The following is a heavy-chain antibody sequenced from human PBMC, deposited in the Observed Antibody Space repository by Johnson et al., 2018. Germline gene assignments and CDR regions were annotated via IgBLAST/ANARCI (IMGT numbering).Heavy chain of an antibody. V-gene: IGHV3-15*01. J-gene: IGHJ1*01. CDR1: GFTFNLAS. CDR3: STDGAH. D-gene: IGHD3-10*01. CDR2: IKPTPDGGTT. Sequence: VQLVESGGGLVKPGGSLRLPWAASGFTFNLASMSWVRQAPGKGLERVGRIKPTPDGGTTDYTAPVTGRFTISRDDSKNTLYLQMNSRKTEDTAVYYCSTDGAHWGQGTLVTVSS.